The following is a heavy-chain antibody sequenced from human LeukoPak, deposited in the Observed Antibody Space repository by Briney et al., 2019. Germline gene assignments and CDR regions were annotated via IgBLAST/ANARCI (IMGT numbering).Heavy chain of an antibody. J-gene: IGHJ4*02. D-gene: IGHD3-10*01. Sequence: GGSLRLSCAASGFTFSSYGMHWVRQAPGKGLEWVAFIRYDGSNKYYADSVKGRFTISRDNSKNTLYLQMNSLRAEDTAVYYCAKDQKVVRGPLGFDYWGQGTLVTVSS. CDR3: AKDQKVVRGPLGFDY. V-gene: IGHV3-30*02. CDR1: GFTFSSYG. CDR2: IRYDGSNK.